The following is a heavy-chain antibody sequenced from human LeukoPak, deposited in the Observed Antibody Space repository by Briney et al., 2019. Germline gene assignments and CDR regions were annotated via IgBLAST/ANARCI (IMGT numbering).Heavy chain of an antibody. Sequence: GGSLRLSCAASGFTFSRYSMNWVRQAPGKGLEWVSYISSISSDLSYADSVKGRFTISRDNANNSLYLQMNSLRAEDTAVYYCAGPRLEGWFDPWGQGTLVTVSS. J-gene: IGHJ5*02. CDR1: GFTFSRYS. D-gene: IGHD5-12*01. V-gene: IGHV3-48*01. CDR2: ISSISSDL. CDR3: AGPRLEGWFDP.